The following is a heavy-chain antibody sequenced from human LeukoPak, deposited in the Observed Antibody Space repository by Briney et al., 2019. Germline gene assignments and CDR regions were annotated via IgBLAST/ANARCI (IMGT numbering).Heavy chain of an antibody. Sequence: PGGSLRLSCTASGFTFGDYAMSWVRQAPGKGLEWVGFIRSKAYGGTTEYAASVKGRFTISRDDSKSIAYLQMNSLKTEDTAVYYCTTRPSSSWYPGDFQHWGQGTLVTVS. CDR1: GFTFGDYA. CDR2: IRSKAYGGTT. D-gene: IGHD6-13*01. J-gene: IGHJ1*01. CDR3: TTRPSSSWYPGDFQH. V-gene: IGHV3-49*04.